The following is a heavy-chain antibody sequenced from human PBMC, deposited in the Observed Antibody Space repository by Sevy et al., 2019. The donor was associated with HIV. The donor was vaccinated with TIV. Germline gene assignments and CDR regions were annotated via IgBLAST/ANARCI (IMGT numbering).Heavy chain of an antibody. Sequence: GGSLRLSCAASGFTFSRYWMSWVRQAPGKGLEWVAHIKVDGSERYYVDSVKGRFTISRDNAKNSLFLQMNSLRAEDTAVYYCARDCSSTSCLWGLDVWGQGTTVTVSS. CDR1: GFTFSRYW. V-gene: IGHV3-7*03. CDR3: ARDCSSTSCLWGLDV. J-gene: IGHJ6*02. CDR2: IKVDGSER. D-gene: IGHD2-2*01.